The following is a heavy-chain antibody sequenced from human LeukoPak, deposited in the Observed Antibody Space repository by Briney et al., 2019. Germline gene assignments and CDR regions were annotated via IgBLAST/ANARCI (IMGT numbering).Heavy chain of an antibody. J-gene: IGHJ3*02. CDR2: IYPSDSDT. CDR1: EYSFATYW. CDR3: ASPSSGWGSAFDI. V-gene: IGHV5-51*01. Sequence: GESLKISCQGSEYSFATYWIAWLRQMPGKGLEWMGIIYPSDSDTRYSPSFQGQVTISADKSISTAYLQWSSLKASDTAMYYCASPSSGWGSAFDIWGQGTMVTVSS. D-gene: IGHD6-19*01.